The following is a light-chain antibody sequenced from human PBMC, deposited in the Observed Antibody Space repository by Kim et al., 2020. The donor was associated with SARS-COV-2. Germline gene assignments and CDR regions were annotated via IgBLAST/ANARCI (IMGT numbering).Light chain of an antibody. CDR1: SSDTGGYNY. V-gene: IGLV2-8*01. Sequence: GQSVPISSTGTSSDTGGYNYVSGYQQRPGKAPKLMIYEVTKRPSGVPDRFSGSKSGNTASLIVSGLQADDEADYYCSSYAGSNKWVFGGGTQLTVL. CDR2: EVT. CDR3: SSYAGSNKWV. J-gene: IGLJ3*02.